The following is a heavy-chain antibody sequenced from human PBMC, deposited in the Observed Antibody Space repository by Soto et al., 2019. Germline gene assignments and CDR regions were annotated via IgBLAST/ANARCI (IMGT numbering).Heavy chain of an antibody. V-gene: IGHV1-69*13. D-gene: IGHD3-22*01. Sequence: SVKFSCKASGGTFSSYAISWVRQAPGQGLEWMGGIIPIFGTANYAQKFQGRVTITADESTSTAYMELSSLRSEDTAVYYCARARYYYDSSGYWTFDYWGQGTLVTVSS. CDR3: ARARYYYDSSGYWTFDY. CDR2: IIPIFGTA. J-gene: IGHJ4*02. CDR1: GGTFSSYA.